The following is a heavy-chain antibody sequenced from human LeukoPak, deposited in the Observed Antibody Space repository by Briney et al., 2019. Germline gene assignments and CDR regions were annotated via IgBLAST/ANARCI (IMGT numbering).Heavy chain of an antibody. J-gene: IGHJ2*01. D-gene: IGHD3-3*02. Sequence: GGSLRLSCAASGFTLSTYYMNWVRQAPGKGLEWVSIVYSGGSTHYADSVKGRFTISRDTSKNTLSLQMNRLRAEDTAVYFCARVGDHFHWNLDLWGRGTLVTVSS. CDR1: GFTLSTYY. V-gene: IGHV3-53*01. CDR3: ARVGDHFHWNLDL. CDR2: VYSGGST.